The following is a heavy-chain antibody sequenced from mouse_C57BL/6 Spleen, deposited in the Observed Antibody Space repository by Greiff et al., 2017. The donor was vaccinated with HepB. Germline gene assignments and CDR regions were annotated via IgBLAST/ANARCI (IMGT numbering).Heavy chain of an antibody. V-gene: IGHV5-17*01. J-gene: IGHJ3*01. Sequence: EVMLVESGGGLVKPGGSLKLSCAASGFTFSDYGMHWVRQAPEKGLEWVAYISSGSSTIYYADTGKGRFTISRDNAKNTLFLQMTSLRSEDTAMYYCARPGGYDVGFAYWGQGTLVTVSA. CDR1: GFTFSDYG. CDR3: ARPGGYDVGFAY. CDR2: ISSGSSTI. D-gene: IGHD2-2*01.